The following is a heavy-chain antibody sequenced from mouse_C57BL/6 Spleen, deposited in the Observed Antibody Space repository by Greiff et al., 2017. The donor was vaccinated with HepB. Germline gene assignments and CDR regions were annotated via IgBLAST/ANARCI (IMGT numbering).Heavy chain of an antibody. CDR1: GYSITSGYD. CDR3: AREGNGNRGFAY. Sequence: EVQLQQSGPGMVKPSQSLSLTCTVTGYSITSGYDWHWIRHFPGNKLEWMCYISYSGSTNYNPSLKSRISITHDTSKNHFFLKMNSVTTEDTATYYCAREGNGNRGFAYWGQGTLVTVSA. CDR2: ISYSGST. J-gene: IGHJ3*01. V-gene: IGHV3-1*01.